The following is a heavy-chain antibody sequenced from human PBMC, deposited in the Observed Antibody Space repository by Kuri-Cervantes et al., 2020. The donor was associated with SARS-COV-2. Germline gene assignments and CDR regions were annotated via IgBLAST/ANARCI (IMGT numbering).Heavy chain of an antibody. CDR3: ARGDFTAGFY. J-gene: IGHJ4*02. D-gene: IGHD3-3*01. V-gene: IGHV1-18*01. CDR1: GYNFNSYG. Sequence: ASVKVSCKTSGYNFNSYGVTWVRQAPGQGLEWMGWISGYSGNTDCAQGFQDRVILTRDTYTGTAYMELRSLRSDDTALYYCARGDFTAGFYWGQGTQVTVSS. CDR2: ISGYSGNT.